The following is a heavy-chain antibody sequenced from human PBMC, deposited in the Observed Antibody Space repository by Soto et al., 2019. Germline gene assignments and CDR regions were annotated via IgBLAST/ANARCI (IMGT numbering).Heavy chain of an antibody. Sequence: RGSLRLSCAASGFTFSDYYMSWIRQAPGKGLEWVSYISSSSSYTNYADSVKGRFTISRDNAKNSLYLQMNSLRAEDTAVYYCARDKPGVPKVDYWGQGTLVTVSS. CDR2: ISSSSSYT. D-gene: IGHD2-2*01. J-gene: IGHJ4*02. CDR1: GFTFSDYY. CDR3: ARDKPGVPKVDY. V-gene: IGHV3-11*06.